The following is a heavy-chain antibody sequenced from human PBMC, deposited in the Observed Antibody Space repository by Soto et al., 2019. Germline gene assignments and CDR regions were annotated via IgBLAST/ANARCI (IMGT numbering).Heavy chain of an antibody. D-gene: IGHD3-9*01. Sequence: QVQLVQSGAEVKKPGASVKVSCKASGYTFTSYGISWVRQAPGQGLEWMGWISAYNGNTNYAQKLQGRVTMTTDTSTSTAYMGLRSLRSDDTAVYYCARDRGNYDRYYYYGMDVWGQGTTVTVSS. V-gene: IGHV1-18*04. CDR3: ARDRGNYDRYYYYGMDV. CDR2: ISAYNGNT. J-gene: IGHJ6*02. CDR1: GYTFTSYG.